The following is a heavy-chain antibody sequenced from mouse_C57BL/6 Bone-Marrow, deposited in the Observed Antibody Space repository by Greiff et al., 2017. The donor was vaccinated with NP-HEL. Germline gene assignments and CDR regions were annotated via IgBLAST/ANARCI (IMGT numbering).Heavy chain of an antibody. Sequence: EVKVVESGGGLVKPGGSLKLSCAASGFTFSDYGMHWVRQAPEKGLEWVAYISSGSSTIYYADTVKGRFTISRDNAKNTLFLQMTSLRSEDTAMYYCAREDITTVPIDYWGQGTTLTVSS. V-gene: IGHV5-17*01. CDR2: ISSGSSTI. CDR3: AREDITTVPIDY. D-gene: IGHD1-1*01. CDR1: GFTFSDYG. J-gene: IGHJ2*01.